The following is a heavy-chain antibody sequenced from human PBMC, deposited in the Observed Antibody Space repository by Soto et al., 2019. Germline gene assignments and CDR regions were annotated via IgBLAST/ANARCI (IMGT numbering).Heavy chain of an antibody. CDR2: INDSGNI. V-gene: IGHV4-34*01. D-gene: IGHD3-10*01. Sequence: WTWIRQTPGKGLEWIGEINDSGNINYNPSLKSRVTILVDTAKKQISLKLSSVTAADTAVYYCARGLILWFGELSRRGGYYYYMDVWGKGTTDTVSS. CDR3: ARGLILWFGELSRRGGYYYYMDV. J-gene: IGHJ6*03.